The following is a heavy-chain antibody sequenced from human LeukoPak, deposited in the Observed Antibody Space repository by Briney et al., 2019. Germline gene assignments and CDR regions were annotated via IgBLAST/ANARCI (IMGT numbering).Heavy chain of an antibody. J-gene: IGHJ6*03. CDR1: GFTVSSNY. D-gene: IGHD3-10*01. V-gene: IGHV3-53*01. CDR3: ARGGVNTMLRGVIRYYYMDV. CDR2: IYRGDST. Sequence: GGSLRLSCAASGFTVSSNYMSWVRQAPGKGLEWVSVIYRGDSTYYADSVKGQFTISRDNSKNTLYLQMNSLRAEDTAVYYCARGGVNTMLRGVIRYYYMDVWGKGTTVTIS.